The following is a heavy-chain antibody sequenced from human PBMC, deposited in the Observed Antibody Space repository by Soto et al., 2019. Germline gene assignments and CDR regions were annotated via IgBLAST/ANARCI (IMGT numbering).Heavy chain of an antibody. D-gene: IGHD4-17*01. Sequence: SETLSLTCTVSGGSISSYYWSWIRQPPGKGLEWIGYIYYSGSTNYNPSLKSRVTISVDTSKNQFSLKLSSVTAADTAVYYCARVAKRALDDYGDYLISQEYYYYMDVWGKGTTVTVSS. V-gene: IGHV4-59*01. CDR3: ARVAKRALDDYGDYLISQEYYYYMDV. CDR2: IYYSGST. CDR1: GGSISSYY. J-gene: IGHJ6*03.